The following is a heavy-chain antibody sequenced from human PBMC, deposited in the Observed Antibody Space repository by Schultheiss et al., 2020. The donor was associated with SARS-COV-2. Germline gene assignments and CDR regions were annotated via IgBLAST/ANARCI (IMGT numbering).Heavy chain of an antibody. Sequence: GESLKISCKGSGYSFTSYWIGWVRQIPGKGLEWMGIIYPGDFDIRYSPSFQGQVTISADKSISTAYLQWSSLKASDTAMYYCARHWDSSGYYSSYFDYWGQGTLVPVSS. CDR1: GYSFTSYW. CDR3: ARHWDSSGYYSSYFDY. V-gene: IGHV5-51*01. J-gene: IGHJ4*02. D-gene: IGHD3-22*01. CDR2: IYPGDFDI.